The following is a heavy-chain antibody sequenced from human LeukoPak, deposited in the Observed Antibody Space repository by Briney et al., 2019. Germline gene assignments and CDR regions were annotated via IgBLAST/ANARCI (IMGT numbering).Heavy chain of an antibody. CDR1: GGSISSSY. D-gene: IGHD1-26*01. Sequence: SETLFLTCTVSGGSISSSYWSWIRQPPRKGLEWIGYIYYSGSTNYNPSLKSRVTISVDTSKKQFSLKLSSVTAADTAVYYCARDTPPGTSDLDYWGQGTLVTVSS. J-gene: IGHJ4*02. CDR2: IYYSGST. CDR3: ARDTPPGTSDLDY. V-gene: IGHV4-59*01.